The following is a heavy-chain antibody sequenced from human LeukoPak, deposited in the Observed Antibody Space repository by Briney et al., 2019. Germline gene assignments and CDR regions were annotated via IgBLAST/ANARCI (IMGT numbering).Heavy chain of an antibody. V-gene: IGHV4-4*07. CDR3: ARATREAEEAYYFDY. CDR2: IYASGST. Sequence: SETLSLTCTVSGGSISNYYWSWVRQPAGKGLEWIGRIYASGSTNYHPSLQSRVTMSIDTSKNQFSLKWNSVTAADTAVYYCARATREAEEAYYFDYWGQGTLVTVSS. CDR1: GGSISNYY. J-gene: IGHJ4*02. D-gene: IGHD5-12*01.